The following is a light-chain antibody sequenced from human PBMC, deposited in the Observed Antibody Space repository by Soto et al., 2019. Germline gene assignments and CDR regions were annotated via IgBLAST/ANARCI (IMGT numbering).Light chain of an antibody. CDR1: QSVTSTY. CDR3: QQYNNWPRAT. J-gene: IGKJ4*01. CDR2: GAS. V-gene: IGKV3-20*01. Sequence: DIVLTQSPGTLSLSPGERATLSCRASQSVTSTYLAWYQQKPGQAPRLLIYGASSRATGIPDRFSGSGSGTDFNLTISSLQSEDFGVYYCQQYNNWPRATFGGGTKVDIK.